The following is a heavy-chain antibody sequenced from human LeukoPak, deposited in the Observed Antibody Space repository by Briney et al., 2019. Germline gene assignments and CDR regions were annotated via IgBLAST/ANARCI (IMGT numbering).Heavy chain of an antibody. CDR2: ISYDGSNK. D-gene: IGHD6-6*01. V-gene: IGHV3-30-3*01. Sequence: GGSLRLSCAASGFTFSSYAMHWVRQAPGKGLEWVAVISYDGSNKYYADSVKGRFTISRDNSKNTLYLQMNSLRAEDTAVYYCASAPYSSSWYYYGMDVWGQGTTVTVSS. CDR3: ASAPYSSSWYYYGMDV. J-gene: IGHJ6*02. CDR1: GFTFSSYA.